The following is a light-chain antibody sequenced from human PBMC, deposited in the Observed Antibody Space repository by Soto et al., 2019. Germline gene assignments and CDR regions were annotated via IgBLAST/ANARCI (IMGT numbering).Light chain of an antibody. CDR2: WAS. CDR1: QSLFHTSNKRNY. Sequence: DIVMSQSPDSLAVSLGERATIKCKSSQSLFHTSNKRNYLAWYQQKPGQRPRLLISWASTRESGVPDRFSAGGSGTDFTLTITNLQADDVATYYCHQYSSAPQAFGGGTKVEI. CDR3: HQYSSAPQA. J-gene: IGKJ4*01. V-gene: IGKV4-1*01.